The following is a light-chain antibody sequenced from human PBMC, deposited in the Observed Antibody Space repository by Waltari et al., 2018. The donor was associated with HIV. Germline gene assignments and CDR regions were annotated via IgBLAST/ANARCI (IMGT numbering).Light chain of an antibody. Sequence: QSVLTQPPSASGAPGQRVSISCSGGNSNIGRYAVSWYQQLPGTAPKLLISSNTQRPSGVPDRFSGSKSGTSASRAIGGLQCEDEADYYCAAWDDSLSGSVVFGGGTKLTVL. CDR3: AAWDDSLSGSVV. CDR2: SNT. CDR1: NSNIGRYA. J-gene: IGLJ2*01. V-gene: IGLV1-44*01.